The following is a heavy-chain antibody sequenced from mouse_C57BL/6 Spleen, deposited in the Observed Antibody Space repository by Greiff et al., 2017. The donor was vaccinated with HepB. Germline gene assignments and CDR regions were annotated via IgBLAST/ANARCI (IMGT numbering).Heavy chain of an antibody. Sequence: VQLQQSGAELVRPGASVKLSCKASGYTFTDYYINWVKQRPGQGLEWIARIYPGSGNTYYNEKFKGKATLTAEKSSRTAYMQLSSLTSEDSAVYFCARNYGSSHWYFDVWGTGTTVTVSS. CDR3: ARNYGSSHWYFDV. CDR2: IYPGSGNT. D-gene: IGHD1-1*01. CDR1: GYTFTDYY. J-gene: IGHJ1*03. V-gene: IGHV1-76*01.